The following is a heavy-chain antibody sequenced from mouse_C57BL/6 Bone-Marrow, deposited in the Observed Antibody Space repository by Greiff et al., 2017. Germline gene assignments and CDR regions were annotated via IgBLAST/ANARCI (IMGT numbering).Heavy chain of an antibody. CDR2: IDPSDSYT. CDR3: ASHNTGRSYCSGN. V-gene: IGHV1-69*01. J-gene: IGHJ2*01. CDR1: GYTFTSYW. Sequence: QVQLQQPGAELVMPGASVKLSCKASGYTFTSYWMHWVKQRPGQGLEWIGEIDPSDSYTNYNQKFKGKSTLTVDKSSSTAYMQLSNLTSVDSAVYYSASHNTGRSYCSGNWGQGTTLTVSS. D-gene: IGHD1-1*01.